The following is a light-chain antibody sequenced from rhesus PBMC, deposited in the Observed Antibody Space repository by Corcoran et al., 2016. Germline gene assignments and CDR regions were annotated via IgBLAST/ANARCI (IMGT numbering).Light chain of an antibody. CDR2: DAS. J-gene: IGKJ4*01. CDR3: LQDNSYPLT. V-gene: IGKV1-28*02. CDR1: QGISSY. Sequence: DIQMTQSPSSLSASVGDTVTITCRASQGISSYLNWFQQKPGKAPKLLIYDASSLESGVPSRFSGSGSGTDFTLPINSLQPEDIAAYYCLQDNSYPLTFGGGTKVEIE.